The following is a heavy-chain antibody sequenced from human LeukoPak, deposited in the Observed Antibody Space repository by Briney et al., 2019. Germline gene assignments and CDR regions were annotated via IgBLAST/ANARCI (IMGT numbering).Heavy chain of an antibody. V-gene: IGHV3-66*01. CDR2: IYSGGST. D-gene: IGHD2-15*01. J-gene: IGHJ4*02. CDR1: GFTVSSNY. CDR3: ARDFPPDGVYRSGGSCYHDY. Sequence: GGSLRLSCAASGFTVSSNYMSWVRQAPGKGPEWVSVIYSGGSTYYADSVKGRFTISRDNSKNTLYLQMNSLRAEDTAVYYCARDFPPDGVYRSGGSCYHDYWGQGTLVTVSS.